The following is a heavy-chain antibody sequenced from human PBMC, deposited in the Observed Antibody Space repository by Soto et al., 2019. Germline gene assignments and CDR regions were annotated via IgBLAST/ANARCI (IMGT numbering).Heavy chain of an antibody. CDR3: VREEASGSSGLTYHYYYNGMDV. J-gene: IGHJ6*02. Sequence: LRLSCAASGFTFSSYSMNWVRQAPGKGLEWVAYVTTSGDTMFYADSVEGRFAISRDVAKNSVHLQMNSLGDEDTAVYYCVREEASGSSGLTYHYYYNGMDVWGQGTTVTVSS. CDR1: GFTFSSYS. V-gene: IGHV3-48*02. D-gene: IGHD3-10*01. CDR2: VTTSGDTM.